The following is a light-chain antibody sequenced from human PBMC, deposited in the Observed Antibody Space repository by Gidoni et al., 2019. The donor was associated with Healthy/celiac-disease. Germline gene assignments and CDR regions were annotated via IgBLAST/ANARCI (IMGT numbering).Light chain of an antibody. CDR2: GAS. CDR1: QSVSSN. J-gene: IGKJ5*01. V-gene: IGKV3-15*01. CDR3: QQYNNWRIT. Sequence: EIVMTQSPATLSVSPGERATLSCRASQSVSSNLAWYQQKPGQAPRLLIYGASTRATGIPARFSGSGSGTEFTLTISSLQSEDCAVYYCQQYNNWRITFGQGTRLEIK.